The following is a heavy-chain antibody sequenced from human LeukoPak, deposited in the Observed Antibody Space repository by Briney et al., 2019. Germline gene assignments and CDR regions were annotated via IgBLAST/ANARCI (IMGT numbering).Heavy chain of an antibody. V-gene: IGHV3-23*01. CDR2: VRGSGGST. CDR1: GFTLSSYA. D-gene: IGHD4-17*01. J-gene: IGHJ5*02. Sequence: QPGGPLSLSCAAFGFTLSSYALSRVRQAPGKGLEWVSAVRGSGGSTYYADSVEGRFTSSRDDSKNTLYPQMNSLRADDTAVYYCAKGARGETVTSIVGLNWCDPWGQGTLCSVSS. CDR3: AKGARGETVTSIVGLNWCDP.